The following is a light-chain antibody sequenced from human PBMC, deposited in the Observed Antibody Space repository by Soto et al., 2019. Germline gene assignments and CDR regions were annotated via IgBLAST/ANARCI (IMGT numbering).Light chain of an antibody. CDR1: QSVSSSY. CDR3: QQSYITPPLT. CDR2: GAS. Sequence: EVYLSLLPPTCSFSQWKNATLSCMASQSVSSSYLAWCQQKPGQAPRLLIYGASSRATGIPDRFSGSGSGTDFTLTISRLEPEDFAVYYCQQSYITPPLTFGQGTLLDIK. J-gene: IGKJ5*01. V-gene: IGKV3D-20*02.